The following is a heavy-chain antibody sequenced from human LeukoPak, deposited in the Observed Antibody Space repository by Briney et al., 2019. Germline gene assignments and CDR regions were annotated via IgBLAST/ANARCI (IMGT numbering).Heavy chain of an antibody. V-gene: IGHV3-23*01. D-gene: IGHD3-10*02. J-gene: IGHJ6*04. Sequence: GGSLRLSCAASGFTFSSYGMSWVRQAPGKGLVWVSAISGSGGSIYYADSVKGRFTISRDNAKNSLYLQMNSLRAEDTAVYYCAELGITMIGGVWGKGTTVTISS. CDR2: ISGSGGSI. CDR1: GFTFSSYG. CDR3: AELGITMIGGV.